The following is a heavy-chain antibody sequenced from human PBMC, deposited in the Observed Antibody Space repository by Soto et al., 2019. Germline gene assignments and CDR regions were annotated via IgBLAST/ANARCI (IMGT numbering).Heavy chain of an antibody. CDR3: TRDQSLIAVAWPFDY. CDR1: GFTFGDYA. D-gene: IGHD6-19*01. CDR2: IRSKAYGGTT. Sequence: PGGSLRLSCTASGFTFGDYAMSWFRQAPGKGLEWVGFIRSKAYGGTTEYAASVKGRFTISRDDSKSIAYLQMNSLKTEDTAVYYCTRDQSLIAVAWPFDYWGQGTLVTVSS. J-gene: IGHJ4*02. V-gene: IGHV3-49*03.